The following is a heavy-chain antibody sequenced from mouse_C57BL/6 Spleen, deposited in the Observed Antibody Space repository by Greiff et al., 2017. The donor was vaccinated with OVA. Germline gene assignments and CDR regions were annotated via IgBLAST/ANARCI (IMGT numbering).Heavy chain of an antibody. CDR1: GYTFTSYW. CDR2: IYPGSGST. J-gene: IGHJ4*01. CDR3: ASRGYKGYAMDY. D-gene: IGHD3-1*01. V-gene: IGHV1-55*01. Sequence: VQLQQPGAELVKPGASVKMSCKASGYTFTSYWITWVKQRPGQGLEWIGDIYPGSGSTNYHETFKSKATLTVDTSSTTAYMQISSLTSENAAVYYCASRGYKGYAMDYWGQGTSVTVSS.